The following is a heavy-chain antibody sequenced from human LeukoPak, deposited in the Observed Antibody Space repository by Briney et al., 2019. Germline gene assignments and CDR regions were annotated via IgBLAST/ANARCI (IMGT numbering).Heavy chain of an antibody. CDR3: ARIKEGNYDFWSGYQGYYFDY. CDR1: GFAFSNYW. V-gene: IGHV3-74*01. Sequence: GGSLRLSCAGSGFAFSNYWVHWVRQAPGKGLVWVSRINSDGSSTSYADSVKGRFTISRDNAKNTLYLQMNSLRAEDTAVYYCARIKEGNYDFWSGYQGYYFDYWGQGTLVTVSS. D-gene: IGHD3-3*01. CDR2: INSDGSST. J-gene: IGHJ4*02.